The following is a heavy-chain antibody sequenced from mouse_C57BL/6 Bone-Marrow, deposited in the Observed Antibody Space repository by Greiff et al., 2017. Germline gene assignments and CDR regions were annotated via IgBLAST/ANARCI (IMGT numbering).Heavy chain of an antibody. CDR1: GFNIKDDY. J-gene: IGHJ1*03. CDR3: TLDGYSHWYFDV. D-gene: IGHD2-3*01. V-gene: IGHV14-4*01. Sequence: EVQLQQSGAELVRPGASVKLSCTASGFNIKDDYMHWVKQRPEQGLEWIGWIDPENGDTEYASKFQGKATITADTSSNTAYLQLSSLTSEDTAVYYGTLDGYSHWYFDVWGTGTTVTVSS. CDR2: IDPENGDT.